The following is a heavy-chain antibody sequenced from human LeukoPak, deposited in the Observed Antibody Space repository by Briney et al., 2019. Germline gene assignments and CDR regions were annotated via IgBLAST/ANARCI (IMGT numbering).Heavy chain of an antibody. D-gene: IGHD3-10*01. J-gene: IGHJ5*02. Sequence: ASVKVSCKVSGYTLTELSMHWVRQAPGKGLEWMGWMNPNSGNTGYAQKFQGRVTITRNTSISTAYMELSSLRSEDTAVYYCARAPRITMVRGVIYWFDPWGQGTLVTVSS. CDR3: ARAPRITMVRGVIYWFDP. V-gene: IGHV1-8*03. CDR2: MNPNSGNT. CDR1: GYTLTELS.